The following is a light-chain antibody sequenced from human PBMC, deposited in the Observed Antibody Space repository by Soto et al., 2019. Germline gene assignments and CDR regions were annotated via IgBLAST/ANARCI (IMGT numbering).Light chain of an antibody. Sequence: DIQMTQSPSSLSASVGDRVTISCRASQGVSNCLAWYQQKPGKDPKLLIYAASTLQSGVPPRFSGSGSGTDFTLTISSLQPEDFAAYYCQHYSSAPGTFGPGTKVDIK. CDR3: QHYSSAPGT. CDR1: QGVSNC. CDR2: AAS. V-gene: IGKV1-27*01. J-gene: IGKJ3*01.